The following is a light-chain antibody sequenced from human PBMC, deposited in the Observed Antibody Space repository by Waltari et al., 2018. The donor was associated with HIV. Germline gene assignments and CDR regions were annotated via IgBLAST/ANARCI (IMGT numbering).Light chain of an antibody. J-gene: IGLJ2*01. CDR3: GTWDSSLSAGV. CDR2: DNN. CDR1: SSNIGTNY. V-gene: IGLV1-51*01. Sequence: QSVLTQPPSVSAAPAQTVTIPCPGRSSNIGTNYLSWYQQLPGTAPKPVIYDNNKRPSGIPDRFSGSKSGTSATLDITGLQTGDEADYYCGTWDSSLSAGVFGGGTKLTVL.